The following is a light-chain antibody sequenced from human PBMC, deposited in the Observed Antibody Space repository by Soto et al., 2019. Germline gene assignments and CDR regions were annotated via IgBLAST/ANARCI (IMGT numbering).Light chain of an antibody. Sequence: LVYTQSPVTLSLSPGERATLSCSISQSRSSSYLAWYQQKPGQAPRLLIYSAPSRATGIPYRYSGSGSGTDFTLTISRLEPEDFAVYHCQQYDTSPLTFGGGTKVDIK. CDR3: QQYDTSPLT. V-gene: IGKV3-20*01. J-gene: IGKJ4*01. CDR1: QSRSSSY. CDR2: SAP.